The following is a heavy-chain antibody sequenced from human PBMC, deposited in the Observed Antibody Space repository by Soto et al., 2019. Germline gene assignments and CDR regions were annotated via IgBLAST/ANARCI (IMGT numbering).Heavy chain of an antibody. Sequence: QVQLQESGPGLVKPSQTLSLTCTVSGGSISSGGYYWSWIRQHPGKGLEWIGYIYYSGSTYYNPSLKSRVTISVDPARNQSARKLSAVTAADTAVYYCARDLGLGELGYFDYWGQGTLVTVSS. V-gene: IGHV4-31*03. D-gene: IGHD3-10*01. CDR2: IYYSGST. CDR1: GGSISSGGYY. CDR3: ARDLGLGELGYFDY. J-gene: IGHJ4*02.